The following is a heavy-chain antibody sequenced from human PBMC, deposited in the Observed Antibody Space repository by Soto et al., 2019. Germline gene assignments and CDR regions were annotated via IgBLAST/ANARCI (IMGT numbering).Heavy chain of an antibody. CDR2: IWYDGSNK. V-gene: IGHV3-33*01. CDR1: GFTFSSYG. Sequence: GGSLRLSCAASGFTFSSYGMHWVRQAPGKGLEWVAVIWYDGSNKYYADSVKGRFTISRDNSKNTLYLQMNSLRAEDTAVYYCARAPDYIAVAGTVDYWGQGTLVTVSS. CDR3: ARAPDYIAVAGTVDY. D-gene: IGHD6-19*01. J-gene: IGHJ4*02.